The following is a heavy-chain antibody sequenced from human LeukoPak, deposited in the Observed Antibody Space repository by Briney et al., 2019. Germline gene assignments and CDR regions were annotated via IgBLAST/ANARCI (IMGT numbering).Heavy chain of an antibody. V-gene: IGHV3-30*03. Sequence: GGSLRLSCAASGITFSSYGMQCVRQAPGKGLEWVAVISYDGSNKYYADSVKGRFTISRDNSKNTLYLQMNSLRAEDTAVYYCATLVDWGQGTLVTVSS. CDR3: ATLVD. CDR1: GITFSSYG. CDR2: ISYDGSNK. D-gene: IGHD2-15*01. J-gene: IGHJ4*02.